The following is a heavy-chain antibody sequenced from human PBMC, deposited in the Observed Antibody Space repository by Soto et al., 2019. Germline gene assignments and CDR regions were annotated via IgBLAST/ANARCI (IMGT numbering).Heavy chain of an antibody. V-gene: IGHV4-30-4*01. CDR2: IYYSGST. D-gene: IGHD3-22*01. J-gene: IGHJ5*02. Sequence: SETLSLTCTVSGGSISSGDYYWSWIRQPPGKDLEWIGYIYYSGSTYYNPSLKSRVTISVDTSKNQFSLKLSSVTAADTAVYYCARDRYYYDSSGYPTLNWFDPWGQGTLVTVSS. CDR1: GGSISSGDYY. CDR3: ARDRYYYDSSGYPTLNWFDP.